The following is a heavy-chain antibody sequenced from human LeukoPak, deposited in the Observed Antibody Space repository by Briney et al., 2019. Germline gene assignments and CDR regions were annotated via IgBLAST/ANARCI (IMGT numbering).Heavy chain of an antibody. V-gene: IGHV1-69*05. J-gene: IGHJ6*02. Sequence: SVKVSCKASGGTFSSYAISWVRQAPGQGLEWMGGIIPIFGTANYAQKFQGRVTITTDESTSTAYMELRSLRSDDTAVYYCARDVVLLWFGEFSVGHGMDVWGQGTTVTVSS. CDR2: IIPIFGTA. D-gene: IGHD3-10*01. CDR3: ARDVVLLWFGEFSVGHGMDV. CDR1: GGTFSSYA.